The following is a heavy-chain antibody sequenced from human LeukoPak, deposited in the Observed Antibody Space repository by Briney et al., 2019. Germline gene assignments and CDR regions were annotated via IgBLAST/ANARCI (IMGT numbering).Heavy chain of an antibody. CDR1: GGTFSSYA. CDR3: ATHGLLLPLGYMDV. CDR2: IIPIFGTA. Sequence: VASVKVSCKASGGTFSSYAISWVRQAPGQGLEWMGGIIPIFGTANYAQKFQGRVTITADKSTSTAYMELSSLRSEDTAVYYCATHGLLLPLGYMDVWGKGTTVTVSS. J-gene: IGHJ6*03. D-gene: IGHD2-15*01. V-gene: IGHV1-69*06.